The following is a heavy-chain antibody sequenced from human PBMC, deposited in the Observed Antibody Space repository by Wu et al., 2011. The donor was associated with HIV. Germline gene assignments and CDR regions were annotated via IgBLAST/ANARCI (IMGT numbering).Heavy chain of an antibody. Sequence: FTGYYLHWVRQAPGQGLEWMGWINRTVWHKLSQRFQGRVTMTRDTSISAAYLELSSLTSDDTAVYYCARGENLIIVVPAQADHWGQGTLVTVSS. CDR1: FTGYY. CDR2: INRTVWH. J-gene: IGHJ4*02. CDR3: ARGENLIIVVPAQADH. D-gene: IGHD3-22*01. V-gene: IGHV1-2*02.